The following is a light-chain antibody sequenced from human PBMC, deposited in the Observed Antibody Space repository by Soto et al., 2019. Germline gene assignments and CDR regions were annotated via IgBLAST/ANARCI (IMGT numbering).Light chain of an antibody. CDR2: GAS. Sequence: EIVMTQSPATLSVSPGERATLSCRASQSVNSNLAWYQQKPGQAPRLLIYGASTRATGIPARFSGSGSGRDFTLTVSSLQSEDFAVYYCQQYIKWPITFGQGTRLEIK. CDR3: QQYIKWPIT. CDR1: QSVNSN. J-gene: IGKJ5*01. V-gene: IGKV3-15*01.